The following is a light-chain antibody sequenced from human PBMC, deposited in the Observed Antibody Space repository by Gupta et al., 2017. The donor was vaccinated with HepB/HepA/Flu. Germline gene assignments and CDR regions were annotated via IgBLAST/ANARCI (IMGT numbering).Light chain of an antibody. CDR2: GNS. V-gene: IGLV1-40*01. Sequence: QYVLTQPPSVSGAQGQRVTISCTGSSSNIGAGYDVHWYQQLPGTAPKLLIYGNSNRPSGVPDRFSGSKSGTSASLAITGLQAEDEADYYCQSYDSSLSGYVVFGGGTKLTVL. CDR3: QSYDSSLSGYVV. J-gene: IGLJ2*01. CDR1: SSNIGAGYD.